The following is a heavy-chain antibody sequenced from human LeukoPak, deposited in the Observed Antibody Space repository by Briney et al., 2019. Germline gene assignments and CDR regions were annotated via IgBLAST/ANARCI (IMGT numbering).Heavy chain of an antibody. V-gene: IGHV4-59*01. CDR2: IYYSGST. Sequence: SETLSLTCTVSGGSISSYYWSWIRQPPGKGLEWIGYIYYSGSTNYNPSLKSRVTISVDTSKNQFSLKLSSVTAADTAVYYCAREGDTTGFDYRGQGTLVTVSS. D-gene: IGHD1-26*01. CDR3: AREGDTTGFDY. CDR1: GGSISSYY. J-gene: IGHJ4*02.